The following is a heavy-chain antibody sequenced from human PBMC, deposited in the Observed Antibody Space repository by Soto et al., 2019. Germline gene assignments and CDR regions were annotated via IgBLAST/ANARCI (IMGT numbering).Heavy chain of an antibody. Sequence: PGGSLILSCAASGFTFSDHHMDWVRQAPGKGLEWVGRTRNKANSYTTEYAASVKGRFTISRDDSKNSLYLQMNSLKTEDTAVYYCSRDLGSWGQGTLVTVSS. CDR2: TRNKANSYTT. J-gene: IGHJ5*02. CDR3: SRDLGS. V-gene: IGHV3-72*01. CDR1: GFTFSDHH.